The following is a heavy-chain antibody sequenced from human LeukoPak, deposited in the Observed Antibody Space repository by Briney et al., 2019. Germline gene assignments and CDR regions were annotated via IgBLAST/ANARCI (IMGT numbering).Heavy chain of an antibody. Sequence: ETLSLTCAVSGGSISSNNWWSWVRQAPGKGLEWVSFIGSRSDIISYADSVKGRFTISRDNAKNSLYLQMNSLRDEDTAIYYCARDRDYSFDYWGQGTLVTVSS. CDR2: IGSRSDII. D-gene: IGHD2-21*01. CDR1: GGSISSNN. J-gene: IGHJ4*02. CDR3: ARDRDYSFDY. V-gene: IGHV3-48*02.